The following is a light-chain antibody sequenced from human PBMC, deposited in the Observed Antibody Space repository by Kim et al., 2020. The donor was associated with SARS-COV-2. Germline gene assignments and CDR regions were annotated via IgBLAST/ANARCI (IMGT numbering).Light chain of an antibody. V-gene: IGLV3-19*01. Sequence: VALGQTVRITCQGDSLRSYYATWYQQKPGQAPIVVIYGKNNLPSGIPDHFSGSSSGDTASLTITGTQAGDEADYYCNSRGSNDNVLFGGGTKLTVL. CDR3: NSRGSNDNVL. CDR1: SLRSYY. CDR2: GKN. J-gene: IGLJ2*01.